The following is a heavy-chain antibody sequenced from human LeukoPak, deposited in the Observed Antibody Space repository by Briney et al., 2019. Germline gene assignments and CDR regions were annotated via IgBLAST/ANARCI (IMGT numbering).Heavy chain of an antibody. V-gene: IGHV3-21*01. CDR1: GFTFSRYS. J-gene: IGHJ6*03. CDR2: ISSSSSYI. D-gene: IGHD3/OR15-3a*01. CDR3: ARSGLDYYYYMDV. Sequence: PGGSLRLSCAASGFTFSRYSMNWVRQARGKGLEWVSSISSSSSYIYYADSVKGRFTISRDNAKNSLYLQMNSLRAEDTAVYYCARSGLDYYYYMDVWGKGTTVTVSS.